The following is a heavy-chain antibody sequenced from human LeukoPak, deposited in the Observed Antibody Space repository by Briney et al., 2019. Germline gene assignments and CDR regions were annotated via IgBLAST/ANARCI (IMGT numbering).Heavy chain of an antibody. Sequence: SVKVSCKASGGTFRSYAISWVRQAPGQGLEWMGGIIPIFGTANYAQKFQGRVTITTDESTSTAYMELSSLRSEDTAVYYCARDNVPATTNWFDPWGQGTLVTVSS. CDR3: ARDNVPATTNWFDP. V-gene: IGHV1-69*05. CDR1: GGTFRSYA. D-gene: IGHD2-2*01. CDR2: IIPIFGTA. J-gene: IGHJ5*02.